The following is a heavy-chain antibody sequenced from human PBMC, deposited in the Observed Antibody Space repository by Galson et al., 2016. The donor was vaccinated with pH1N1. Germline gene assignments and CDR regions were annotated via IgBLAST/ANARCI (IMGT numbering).Heavy chain of an antibody. CDR3: ACPYCDSFSCYRYLDH. Sequence: SVKVSCKASGYTFTRYYFHWVRQAPGQGLEWMGVIDPSDGGTTYAQKFQARVTMTRDTSTSTVYVEVYSLKSDDTATYYCACPYCDSFSCYRYLDHWGQGTPVTVSS. J-gene: IGHJ4*02. CDR1: GYTFTRYY. CDR2: IDPSDGGT. D-gene: IGHD2-21*01. V-gene: IGHV1-46*01.